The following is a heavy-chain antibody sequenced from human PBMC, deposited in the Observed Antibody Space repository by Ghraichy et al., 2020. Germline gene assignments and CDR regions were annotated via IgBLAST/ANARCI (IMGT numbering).Heavy chain of an antibody. CDR3: ARIGTTVTTWAVWDYFDY. Sequence: SETLSLTCTVSGGSISSYYWSWIRQPPGKGLEWIGYIYYSGSTNYNPSLKSRVTISVDTSKNQFSLKLSSVTAADTAVHYCARIGTTVTTWAVWDYFDYWGQGTLVTVSS. J-gene: IGHJ4*02. V-gene: IGHV4-59*01. D-gene: IGHD4-17*01. CDR1: GGSISSYY. CDR2: IYYSGST.